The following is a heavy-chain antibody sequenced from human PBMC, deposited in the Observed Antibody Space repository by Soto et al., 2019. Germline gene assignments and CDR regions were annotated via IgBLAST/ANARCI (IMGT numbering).Heavy chain of an antibody. J-gene: IGHJ1*01. CDR1: GFTFDDYA. CDR2: INWNSGSI. CDR3: VKDESIHWYSGHFRH. V-gene: IGHV3-9*01. D-gene: IGHD1-26*01. Sequence: EVQLVESGGGLVQPGRSLRLSCAPSGFTFDDYAMHWVRQVPGKGLEWVSGINWNSGSIGYGDSVKGRFAISRDNAKNSLHLQMNSLSAEDTAFYYCVKDESIHWYSGHFRHWGQGTLVTVSS.